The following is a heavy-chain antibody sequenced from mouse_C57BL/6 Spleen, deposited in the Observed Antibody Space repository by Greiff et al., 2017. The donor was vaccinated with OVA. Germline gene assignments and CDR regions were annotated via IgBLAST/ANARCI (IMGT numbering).Heavy chain of an antibody. V-gene: IGHV1-64*01. CDR1: GYTFTSYW. CDR3: AVDSSGYWFAY. D-gene: IGHD3-2*02. Sequence: QVQLQQPGAELVKPGASVKLSCKASGYTFTSYWMHWVKQRPGQGLEWIGMIHPTGGSTNYNEKFKSKATLTVDKSSSTAYMQLSSLTSEDSAVYYCAVDSSGYWFAYWGQGTLVTVSA. J-gene: IGHJ3*01. CDR2: IHPTGGST.